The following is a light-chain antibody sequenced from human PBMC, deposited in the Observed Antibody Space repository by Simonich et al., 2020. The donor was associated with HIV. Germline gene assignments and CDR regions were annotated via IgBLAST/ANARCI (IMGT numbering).Light chain of an antibody. CDR1: QSVSSSY. V-gene: IGKV4-1*01. CDR3: QQYYSTPDT. Sequence: VMTQSPATLSVSPGERAILSCRASQSVSSSYLAWYQQKPGQPPKLLIYWASTRESGVPDRFSGSGSGTDFTLTISSLQAEDVAVYYCQQYYSTPDTFGQGTKLEIK. CDR2: WAS. J-gene: IGKJ2*01.